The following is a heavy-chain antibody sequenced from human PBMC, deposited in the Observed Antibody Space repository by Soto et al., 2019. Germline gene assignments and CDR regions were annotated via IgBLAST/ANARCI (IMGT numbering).Heavy chain of an antibody. Sequence: QVQLQESGPGLVKPSQTLSLTCTVSGGSISSGGYYWSWIRQHPGKGLEWIGYTYDSGSTYYNPSLKSRVTISVDTSKNQFSLKLSSVTAADTAVYYCASGWDSPGGGYSYGLYYWGQGTLVTVSS. V-gene: IGHV4-31*03. J-gene: IGHJ4*02. CDR1: GGSISSGGYY. CDR2: TYDSGST. CDR3: ASGWDSPGGGYSYGLYY. D-gene: IGHD5-18*01.